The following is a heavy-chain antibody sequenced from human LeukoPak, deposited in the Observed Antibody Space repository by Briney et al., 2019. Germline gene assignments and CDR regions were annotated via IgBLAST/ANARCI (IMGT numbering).Heavy chain of an antibody. J-gene: IGHJ3*01. CDR3: AHFRGGAFDF. V-gene: IGHV4-61*01. Sequence: SSETLSLTCTVSGGSVSSGSYYWSWIRQPPGKGLEWIGYIYYSGRTNYNPSLKSRVTISVDTSKNEFSLRLSSVTAADTAVYYCAHFRGGAFDFWGRGTMVTVSS. CDR1: GGSVSSGSYY. D-gene: IGHD3-16*01. CDR2: IYYSGRT.